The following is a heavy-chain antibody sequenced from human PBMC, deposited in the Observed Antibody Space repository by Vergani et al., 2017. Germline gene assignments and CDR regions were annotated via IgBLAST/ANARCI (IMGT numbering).Heavy chain of an antibody. Sequence: VQLVESGGGLVQPGGSLRLSCAASGFTFSSYGMHWVRQAPGKGLEWVAVIWYDGSNKYYADSVKGRFTISRDNSKNTLYLQMNSLRAEDTAVYYCARYYDFWSGSPTREGFGAFDIWGQGTMVTVSS. CDR3: ARYYDFWSGSPTREGFGAFDI. V-gene: IGHV3-33*08. D-gene: IGHD3-3*01. CDR2: IWYDGSNK. CDR1: GFTFSSYG. J-gene: IGHJ3*02.